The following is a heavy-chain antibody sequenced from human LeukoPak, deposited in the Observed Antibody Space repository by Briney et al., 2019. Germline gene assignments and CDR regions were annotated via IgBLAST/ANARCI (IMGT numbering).Heavy chain of an antibody. CDR3: AKLPGSSSRRSYFDY. CDR1: GFTFSSYA. Sequence: PGGSLRLSCAASGFTFSSYAMSWVRQAPGKGLEWVSSFSGSGGSTYYADSVKGRFTISRDNSKNTLYLQMSSLRAEDTAVYYCAKLPGSSSRRSYFDYWGQGTLVTVSS. D-gene: IGHD6-13*01. V-gene: IGHV3-23*01. J-gene: IGHJ4*02. CDR2: FSGSGGST.